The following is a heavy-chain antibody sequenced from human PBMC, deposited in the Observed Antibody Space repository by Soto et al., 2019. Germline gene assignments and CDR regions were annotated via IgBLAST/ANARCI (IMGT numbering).Heavy chain of an antibody. V-gene: IGHV4-59*08. Sequence: PSETLSLTCTVSGGSISSYYRSWIRQPPGKGLEWIGYIYYSGSTNYNPSLKSRVTISVDTSKNQFSLKLSSVTAADTAVYYCARLGGYYQAFDQWGQGSLVTVSS. CDR1: GGSISSYY. CDR3: ARLGGYYQAFDQ. CDR2: IYYSGST. J-gene: IGHJ4*02. D-gene: IGHD3-22*01.